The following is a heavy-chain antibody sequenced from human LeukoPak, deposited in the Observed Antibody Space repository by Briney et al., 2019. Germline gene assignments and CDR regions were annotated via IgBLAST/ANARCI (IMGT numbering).Heavy chain of an antibody. J-gene: IGHJ5*02. CDR3: ARHAVNYDFWSGDWFDP. V-gene: IGHV4-59*08. CDR1: GGSISSYH. Sequence: PSETLSLTCTVSGGSISSYHWSWIRQPPGKGLEWIGYIYYSGSTNYNPSLKSRVTISVDTSKNQFSLKLSSVTAADTAVYYCARHAVNYDFWSGDWFDPWGQGTLVTVSS. D-gene: IGHD3-3*01. CDR2: IYYSGST.